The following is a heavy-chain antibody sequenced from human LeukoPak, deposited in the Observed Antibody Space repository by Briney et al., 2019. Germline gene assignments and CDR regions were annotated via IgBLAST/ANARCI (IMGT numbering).Heavy chain of an antibody. CDR2: IGSKANNYAT. V-gene: IGHV3-73*01. D-gene: IGHD2-8*01. CDR1: GFSFSGSA. J-gene: IGHJ4*02. Sequence: GGSLRLSCAASGFSFSGSAMHWVRQASGKGLDWVGRIGSKANNYATVYAASVKGRFTISRDDSKNTAYLQMNSLKTEDTAVYYCTDGVGNYWGQGTLATVSS. CDR3: TDGVGNY.